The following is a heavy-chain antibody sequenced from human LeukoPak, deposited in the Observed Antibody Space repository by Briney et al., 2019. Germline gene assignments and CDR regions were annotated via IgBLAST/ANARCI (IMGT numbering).Heavy chain of an antibody. CDR1: GGSISSSNYY. V-gene: IGHV4-39*01. Sequence: SETLSLTCTVSGGSISSSNYYWGWIRQPPGKGLEWIGSIYFSGTTYYNPSLKSRVTVSADTSKNQFSLKLSSVTAADTAVFYCARHSWGYNYGHAPFDYWGQGALVTVSS. CDR3: ARHSWGYNYGHAPFDY. CDR2: IYFSGTT. D-gene: IGHD5-18*01. J-gene: IGHJ4*02.